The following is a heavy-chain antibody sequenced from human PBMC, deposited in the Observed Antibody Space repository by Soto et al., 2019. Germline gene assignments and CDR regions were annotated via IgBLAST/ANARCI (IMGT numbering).Heavy chain of an antibody. CDR2: ISSSSSYI. V-gene: IGHV3-21*01. Sequence: NPGGSLRLSCAASGFTFSSYSMNWVRQAPGKGLEWVSSISSSSSYIYYADSVKGRFTISRDNAKNSLYLQMNSLRAEDTAVYYCARELRYYDFWSGLNYYYYYGMDVWGQGTTVTVSS. CDR1: GFTFSSYS. D-gene: IGHD3-3*01. CDR3: ARELRYYDFWSGLNYYYYYGMDV. J-gene: IGHJ6*02.